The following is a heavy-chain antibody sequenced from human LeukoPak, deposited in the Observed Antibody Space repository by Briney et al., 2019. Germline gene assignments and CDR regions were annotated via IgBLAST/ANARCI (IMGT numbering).Heavy chain of an antibody. CDR1: GFTFSSYS. V-gene: IGHV3-21*01. Sequence: GGSLRLSCAASGFTFSSYSMNWVRQAPGKGLEWVSSISSSSSYIYYADSVKGRFTISRDNAKNSLYLQMNSLRAEDTAVYYCARVAKYYYGSETYYFFEHWGQGTPVTASS. D-gene: IGHD3-10*01. CDR2: ISSSSSYI. CDR3: ARVAKYYYGSETYYFFEH. J-gene: IGHJ4*02.